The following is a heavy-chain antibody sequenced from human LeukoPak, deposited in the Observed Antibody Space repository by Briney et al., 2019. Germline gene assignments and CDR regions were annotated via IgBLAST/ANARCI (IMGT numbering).Heavy chain of an antibody. CDR1: GYSFTSYW. D-gene: IGHD5-12*01. CDR2: IYPGDSDT. CDR3: ARLKGHGVSGYDHDPAFDY. J-gene: IGHJ4*02. V-gene: IGHV5-51*01. Sequence: GESLKISCKGSGYSFTSYWIGWVRQMPGKGLEWMGIIYPGDSDTRYSPSFQGQVTISADKSISTAYLQWSSLKASDTAMYYCARLKGHGVSGYDHDPAFDYWGQGTLVTVSS.